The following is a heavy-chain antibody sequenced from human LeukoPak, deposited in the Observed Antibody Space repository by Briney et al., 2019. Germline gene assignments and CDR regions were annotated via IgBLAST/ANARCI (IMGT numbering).Heavy chain of an antibody. CDR3: ATGTSLLWFGELSAFDY. D-gene: IGHD3-10*01. CDR1: GYTFTGYY. Sequence: ASVKVSCKASGYTFTGYYMHWVRQAPGQGLEWMGWISAYNGNTNYAQKLQGRVTMTTDTSTSTAYMELRSLRSDDTAVYYCATGTSLLWFGELSAFDYWGQGTLVTVSS. V-gene: IGHV1-18*04. CDR2: ISAYNGNT. J-gene: IGHJ4*02.